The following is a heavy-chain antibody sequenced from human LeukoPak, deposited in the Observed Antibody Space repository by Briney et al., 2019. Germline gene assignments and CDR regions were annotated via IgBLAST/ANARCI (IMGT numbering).Heavy chain of an antibody. CDR2: IYYSGST. Sequence: SETLSLTCTVSGVSISSYYWSWLRQPPGKGLEWIGYIYYSGSTNYNPSLKSRVTISVDTSKNQFSLKLSSVTAADTAAYYCARADITIFGVVIPEEKFDIWGQGTMVTVSS. CDR3: ARADITIFGVVIPEEKFDI. V-gene: IGHV4-59*01. CDR1: GVSISSYY. J-gene: IGHJ3*02. D-gene: IGHD3-3*01.